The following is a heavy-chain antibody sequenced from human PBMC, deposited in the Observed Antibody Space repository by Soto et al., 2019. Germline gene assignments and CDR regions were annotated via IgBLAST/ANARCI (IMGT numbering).Heavy chain of an antibody. CDR1: GGSISSYD. V-gene: IGHV4-59*01. Sequence: SETKSLTCTVSGGSISSYDWSWIRQHTGKGLEWIGYIYYSGSTNYNPSLKSRVTISVDTSKNQFSLKLSSVTAADTAVYYCARVQGGYYYYYYYMDVWGKGTTVTVSS. D-gene: IGHD1-26*01. CDR2: IYYSGST. J-gene: IGHJ6*03. CDR3: ARVQGGYYYYYYYMDV.